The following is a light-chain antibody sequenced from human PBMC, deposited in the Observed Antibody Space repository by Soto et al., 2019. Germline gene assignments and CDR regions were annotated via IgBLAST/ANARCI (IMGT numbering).Light chain of an antibody. CDR2: EVS. CDR1: SSDVGAYNY. V-gene: IGLV2-14*01. J-gene: IGLJ1*01. Sequence: QSVLTQPASVSGSAGQSITIACTGASSDVGAYNYVSWYQQHPGKAPKLMIFEVSHRPSGVSTRFSGSKSGNTASLTISGLQAEDEADYYCISYTSNSLYVFGTGTKVTVL. CDR3: ISYTSNSLYV.